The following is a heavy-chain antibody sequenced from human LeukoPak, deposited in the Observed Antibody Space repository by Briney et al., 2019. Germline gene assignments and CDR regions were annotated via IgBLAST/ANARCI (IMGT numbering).Heavy chain of an antibody. V-gene: IGHV1-18*01. J-gene: IGHJ4*02. Sequence: GASVKVSCKASGYTFTSYGISWVRQAPGQGLEWMGWISAYNGNTNYAQKLQGRVTMTTDTSTSTAYMELRSLRSDDTAVYYCARAGYYDSSGYYQVDYWGQGTLVTVPS. CDR1: GYTFTSYG. CDR2: ISAYNGNT. D-gene: IGHD3-22*01. CDR3: ARAGYYDSSGYYQVDY.